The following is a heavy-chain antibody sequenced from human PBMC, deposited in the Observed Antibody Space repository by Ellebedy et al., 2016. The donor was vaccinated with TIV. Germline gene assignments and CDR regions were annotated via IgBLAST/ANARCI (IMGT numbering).Heavy chain of an antibody. J-gene: IGHJ4*02. Sequence: LRLSCTVSGGSISSGGYYWSWIRQHPGKGLEWIGYIYYSGSTYYNPSLKSRVTISVDTSKNQFSLKLSSVTAADTAVYYCARHGERVFDYWGQGTLVTVSS. V-gene: IGHV4-31*03. CDR1: GGSISSGGYY. D-gene: IGHD3-10*01. CDR2: IYYSGST. CDR3: ARHGERVFDY.